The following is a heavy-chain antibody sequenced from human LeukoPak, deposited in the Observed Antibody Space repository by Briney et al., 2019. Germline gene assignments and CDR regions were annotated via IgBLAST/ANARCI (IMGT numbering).Heavy chain of an antibody. CDR3: ARSPYDFWSGYTNVP. D-gene: IGHD3-3*01. CDR1: GFTFSSYA. V-gene: IGHV3-30-3*01. CDR2: ISYDGSNK. Sequence: QPGRSLRLSCAASGFTFSSYAMHWVRQAPGKGLEWVAVISYDGSNKYYADSVKGRFTISRDNSKNTLYLQMNSLRAEDTAVYYCARSPYDFWSGYTNVPWGQGTLVTVSS. J-gene: IGHJ5*02.